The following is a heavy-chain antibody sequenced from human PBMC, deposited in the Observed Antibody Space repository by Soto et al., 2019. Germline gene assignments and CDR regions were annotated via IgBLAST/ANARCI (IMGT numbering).Heavy chain of an antibody. CDR1: GFTFSSYS. V-gene: IGHV3-21*01. J-gene: IGHJ4*02. D-gene: IGHD3-10*01. CDR2: ISSSSSYI. Sequence: EVQLVESGGGLVKPGGSLRLSCAASGFTFSSYSMNWVRQAPGKGLEWVSSISSSSSYIYYADSVKGRFTISRDNAKNPLYLQMNSLRADDTAVYYCARDTYFYGSGSYGPWGQGTLVTVSS. CDR3: ARDTYFYGSGSYGP.